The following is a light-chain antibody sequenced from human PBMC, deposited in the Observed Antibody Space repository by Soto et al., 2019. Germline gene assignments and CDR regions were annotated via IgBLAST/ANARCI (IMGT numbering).Light chain of an antibody. V-gene: IGKV3-20*01. CDR3: QQYGCSPFT. Sequence: EIVLTQSPGTLSLSPGERATLSCRASQSVTSSYLAWYQQKPGQAPRLLIYGASSRASGIPDRFSGSESGTDFTLTISRLEPEDFAVYYCQQYGCSPFTFGPGTKVDIK. CDR1: QSVTSSY. J-gene: IGKJ3*01. CDR2: GAS.